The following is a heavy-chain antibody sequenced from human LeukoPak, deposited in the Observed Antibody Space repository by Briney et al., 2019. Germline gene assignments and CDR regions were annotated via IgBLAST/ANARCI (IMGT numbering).Heavy chain of an antibody. D-gene: IGHD3-3*01. CDR3: ARVRASYYGFWSGYPYYFDY. V-gene: IGHV1-18*01. CDR2: ISAYNGNT. CDR1: GYTFTIYG. J-gene: IGHJ4*02. Sequence: ASVTVSFKASGYTFTIYGISWVRQAPGQGVEGMGWISAYNGNTNYAQKLQGRVTMTTDTSTSTAYMELRSLRSDDTAVYYCARVRASYYGFWSGYPYYFDYWGQGTLVTVSS.